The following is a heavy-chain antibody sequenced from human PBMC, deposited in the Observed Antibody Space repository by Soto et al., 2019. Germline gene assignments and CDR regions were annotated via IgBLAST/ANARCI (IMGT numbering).Heavy chain of an antibody. CDR3: ARDYRFNWFDP. V-gene: IGHV1-46*01. CDR1: GYTFTSYY. Sequence: GASVTVSCTASGYTFTSYYMHWVRQAPGQGLEWMGIINPSGGSTSYAQKFQGRVTMTRDTSTSTVYMELSSLRSEDTAVYYCARDYRFNWFDPWGQGTLVTVSS. J-gene: IGHJ5*02. D-gene: IGHD4-4*01. CDR2: INPSGGST.